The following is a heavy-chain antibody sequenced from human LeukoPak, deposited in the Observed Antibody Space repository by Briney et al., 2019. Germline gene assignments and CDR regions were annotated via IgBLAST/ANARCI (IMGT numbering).Heavy chain of an antibody. CDR1: GFTFSSFA. D-gene: IGHD3-10*01. V-gene: IGHV3-48*02. Sequence: PGGSLRLSCAASGFTFSSFAMNWVRQAPGKGLEWVSYISYSSSLTDYADSVKGRFTISRDNAKNSLSLQLSSLRDEDTAVYFCAKVIRGGYGMDVWGQGTTVTVSS. CDR3: AKVIRGGYGMDV. J-gene: IGHJ6*02. CDR2: ISYSSSLT.